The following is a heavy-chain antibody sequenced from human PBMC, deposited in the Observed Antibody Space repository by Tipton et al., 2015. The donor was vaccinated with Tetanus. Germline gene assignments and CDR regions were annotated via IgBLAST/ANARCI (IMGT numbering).Heavy chain of an antibody. J-gene: IGHJ4*02. D-gene: IGHD5-12*01. V-gene: IGHV4-39*01. CDR2: IYYSGST. Sequence: TLSLTCTVSGGSISTRNYFWGWIRQAPGKGLEWIGNIYYSGSTDYNPSLKSRVAISVDTSKNQFSLKLNSVTAADAAVYYCARPGVGGYTGYYFDFWGQGTVVTVSS. CDR1: GGSISTRNYF. CDR3: ARPGVGGYTGYYFDF.